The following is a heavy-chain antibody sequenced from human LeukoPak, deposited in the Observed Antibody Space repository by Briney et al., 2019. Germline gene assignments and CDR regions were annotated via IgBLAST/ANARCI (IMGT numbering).Heavy chain of an antibody. CDR1: GFIVSSNY. D-gene: IGHD6-19*01. J-gene: IGHJ4*02. Sequence: PGGSLRLSCAASGFIVSSNYMSWVRQAPGKELEWVSIIYSGGNTYYADSVKGRFTISRDISKNTVSLQMNSLRAEDTAVYYCTRVRIEVAGWAPFDYWGQGTLVSVSS. CDR3: TRVRIEVAGWAPFDY. CDR2: IYSGGNT. V-gene: IGHV3-66*01.